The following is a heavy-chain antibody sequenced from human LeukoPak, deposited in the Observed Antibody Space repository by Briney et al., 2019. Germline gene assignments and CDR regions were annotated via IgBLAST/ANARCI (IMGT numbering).Heavy chain of an antibody. CDR1: GFTFSSYE. Sequence: GGSLRLSCAASGFTFSSYEMNWVRQAPGKGLEWVSYISSSSSTIYYADSVKGRFTISRDNAKNSLYLQMNSLRAEDTAVYYCARAYYYYMDVWGKGTTVTISS. V-gene: IGHV3-48*03. J-gene: IGHJ6*03. CDR3: ARAYYYYMDV. CDR2: ISSSSSTI.